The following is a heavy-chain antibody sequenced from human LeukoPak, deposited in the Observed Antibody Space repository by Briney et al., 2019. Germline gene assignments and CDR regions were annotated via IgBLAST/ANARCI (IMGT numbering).Heavy chain of an antibody. CDR1: GYTFTTFA. V-gene: IGHV7-4-1*02. Sequence: GASVKVSCKASGYTFTTFAINWVRLAPGQGLEWMGWINTNSGNPTYAQGFTGRFVFSLDTSVSTAYLQISSLKAEDTAVYYCARDLLSYNFVYWGQGTLVTVSS. D-gene: IGHD5-24*01. CDR3: ARDLLSYNFVY. J-gene: IGHJ4*02. CDR2: INTNSGNP.